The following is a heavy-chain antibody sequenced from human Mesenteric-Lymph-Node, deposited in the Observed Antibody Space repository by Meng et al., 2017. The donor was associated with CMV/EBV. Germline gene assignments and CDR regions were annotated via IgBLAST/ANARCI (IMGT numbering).Heavy chain of an antibody. V-gene: IGHV3-11*01. CDR1: GLTFGDFF. D-gene: IGHD3-16*01. CDR2: ISSYGSLV. Sequence: GGSLRLSCAASGLTFGDFFMGWIRQAPGKGLEWVAYISSYGSLVFYPDSMKGRFTISRDNSRNSMSLQMNSLRAEDTAIYYCAGDLWGRRYFFDYWGQGTVVTVSS. J-gene: IGHJ4*02. CDR3: AGDLWGRRYFFDY.